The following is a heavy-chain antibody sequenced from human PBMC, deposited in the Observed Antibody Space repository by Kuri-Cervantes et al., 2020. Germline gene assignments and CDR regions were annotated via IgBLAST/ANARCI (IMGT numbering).Heavy chain of an antibody. J-gene: IGHJ6*03. V-gene: IGHV3-30*12. CDR1: GLTFSQYG. Sequence: GESLKISCVVSGLTFSQYGMHWVRQAPGKGLEWVAVISYDGSNKYYADSVKGRFTISRDNSKNTLYLQMNSLRAEDTAVYYCAKDMDPEYCSSTSCPDYYYYYMDVWGKGTTVTVSS. CDR3: AKDMDPEYCSSTSCPDYYYYYMDV. CDR2: ISYDGSNK. D-gene: IGHD2-2*01.